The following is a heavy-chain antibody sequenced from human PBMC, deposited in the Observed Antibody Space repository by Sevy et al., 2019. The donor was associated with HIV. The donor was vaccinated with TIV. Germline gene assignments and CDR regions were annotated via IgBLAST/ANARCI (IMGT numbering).Heavy chain of an antibody. V-gene: IGHV3-30-3*01. J-gene: IGHJ5*02. D-gene: IGHD4-17*01. CDR2: ISYDGRNQ. CDR3: ARDQHDYAGNVRTGWFDP. Sequence: GGSLRLSCAASGFTFSSYAMHWVRQAPGKGLEWVAFISYDGRNQYYADSVKGRFTISRDNSKNTVYLQTNSLRAEDTAVYYCARDQHDYAGNVRTGWFDPWGQGTLVTVSS. CDR1: GFTFSSYA.